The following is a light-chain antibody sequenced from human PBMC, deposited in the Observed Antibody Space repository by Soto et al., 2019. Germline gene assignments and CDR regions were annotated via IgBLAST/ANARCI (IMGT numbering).Light chain of an antibody. CDR2: EVS. V-gene: IGLV2-8*01. CDR3: SSYSCTHYRYV. Sequence: QCVPTQPPSASGYFGQPGAISFTGNSSDVGGYNYVSWYQQHPGKAPKLRIYEVSERPSGVPDRFSGSKSGNTASLTVSGLQADDEADYSCSSYSCTHYRYVFRTGTKVTVL. J-gene: IGLJ1*01. CDR1: SSDVGGYNY.